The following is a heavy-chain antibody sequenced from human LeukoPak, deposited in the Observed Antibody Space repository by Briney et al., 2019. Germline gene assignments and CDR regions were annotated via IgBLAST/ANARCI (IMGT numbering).Heavy chain of an antibody. Sequence: GGSLRLSCAASGFTFSSYSMNWVRQAPGKGLEWVSYISSSSSTIYYEDSVKGRFTISRDNAKNSLYLQMNSLRAEDTAVYYCARLWDSSGYYFDYWGQGTLVTVSS. CDR3: ARLWDSSGYYFDY. CDR2: ISSSSSTI. V-gene: IGHV3-48*01. J-gene: IGHJ4*02. D-gene: IGHD3-22*01. CDR1: GFTFSSYS.